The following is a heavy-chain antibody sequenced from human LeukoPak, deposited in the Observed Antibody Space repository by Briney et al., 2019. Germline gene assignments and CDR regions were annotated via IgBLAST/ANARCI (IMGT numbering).Heavy chain of an antibody. CDR2: IYYSGST. J-gene: IGHJ5*02. Sequence: SETLSLTCTVSGGSISSSSYYWGWIRQPPGKGLEWIGSIYYSGSTYYNPSLKSRVTISVDTSKNQFSLKLSSVTAADTAVYYCARGFPRVLRYFDWFDPWGQGTLVTVSS. CDR1: GGSISSSSYY. D-gene: IGHD3-9*01. CDR3: ARGFPRVLRYFDWFDP. V-gene: IGHV4-39*01.